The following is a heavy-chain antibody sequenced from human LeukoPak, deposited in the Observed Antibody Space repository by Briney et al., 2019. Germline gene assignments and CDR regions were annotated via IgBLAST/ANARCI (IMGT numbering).Heavy chain of an antibody. D-gene: IGHD6-6*01. Sequence: GGSLRLSCAASGFTFDGYAMHWVRQVPGKGLEWVSGISWNSGSIGYADSVKGRFTISRDNAKNSLYLQMNSLRPEDTALYYCARSIAARRSFDYWGQGTLVTVSS. CDR1: GFTFDGYA. CDR2: ISWNSGSI. V-gene: IGHV3-9*01. CDR3: ARSIAARRSFDY. J-gene: IGHJ4*02.